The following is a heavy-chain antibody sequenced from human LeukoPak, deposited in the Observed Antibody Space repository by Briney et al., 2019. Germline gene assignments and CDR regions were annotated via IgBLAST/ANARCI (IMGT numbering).Heavy chain of an antibody. V-gene: IGHV1-69*01. CDR3: ARSSYCSSTSCSYWFGT. D-gene: IGHD2-2*01. J-gene: IGHJ5*02. CDR1: GGTFSSYA. Sequence: GSSVKVSCKASGGTFSSYAISWVRQAPGQGLEWMGGIIPIFGTANYAQKFQGRVTITADESKSTAYMELSSLRSEDTAVYYCARSSYCSSTSCSYWFGTCGQGTLVTVSS. CDR2: IIPIFGTA.